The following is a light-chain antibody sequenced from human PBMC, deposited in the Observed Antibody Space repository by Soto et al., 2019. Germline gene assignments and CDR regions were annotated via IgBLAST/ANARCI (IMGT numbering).Light chain of an antibody. CDR3: SSYTSSNFWV. V-gene: IGLV2-14*01. J-gene: IGLJ3*02. CDR2: EVS. Sequence: QSVLTQPASVSGSPGQSITISCTGTSSDVGGYNYVSWYQQHPGKAPKLMIYEVSNRPSGISNRFSGSKSGNTASLTISGLQAEDEADYYRSSYTSSNFWVFGEGTKVTVL. CDR1: SSDVGGYNY.